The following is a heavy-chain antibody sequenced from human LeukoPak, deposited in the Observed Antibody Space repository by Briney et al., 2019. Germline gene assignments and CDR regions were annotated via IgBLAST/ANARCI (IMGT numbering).Heavy chain of an antibody. CDR3: AKDPRVGSRVATPCH. CDR1: GFTFSSYA. J-gene: IGHJ4*02. V-gene: IGHV3-23*01. CDR2: ISGSGGST. Sequence: GGSLRLSCAASGFTFSSYAMSWVRQAPGKGLEWISAISGSGGSTYYADSVKGRFTISRDNSKSTLFLQMNSLRAEDTAVYYCAKDPRVGSRVATPCHWGQGTLVTVSS. D-gene: IGHD5-24*01.